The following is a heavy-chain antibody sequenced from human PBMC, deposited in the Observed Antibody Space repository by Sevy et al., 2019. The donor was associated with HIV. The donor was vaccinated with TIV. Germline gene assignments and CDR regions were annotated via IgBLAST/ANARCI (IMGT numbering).Heavy chain of an antibody. CDR1: GFTFSSYA. V-gene: IGHV3-30*04. Sequence: GESLKISCAASGFTFSSYAMHWVRQAPGKGLEWVAVTGYDGSKTNYADSVQGRFIASRDNSKSTLYLHMNSLRREDTAVYDCARYFFGGPENYNVVTGSYSGNLASWGQGALVTLSS. J-gene: IGHJ4*02. CDR2: TGYDGSKT. D-gene: IGHD3-9*01. CDR3: ARYFFGGPENYNVVTGSYSGNLAS.